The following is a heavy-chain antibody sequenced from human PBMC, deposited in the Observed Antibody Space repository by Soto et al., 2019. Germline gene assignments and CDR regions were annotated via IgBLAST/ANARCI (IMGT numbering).Heavy chain of an antibody. CDR3: ARDGEQHLVLDYYYAMDV. Sequence: EVQLVESGGGLVKPGGSLRLSCAASGFTFNASNMNWVRQAPGKGLEWVSSITSTSLYIYYTESIKGRFTISRDNAKNSRYLQMDSLRAEDTAVYYCARDGEQHLVLDYYYAMDVWGQGTTVTVSS. D-gene: IGHD3-10*01. CDR1: GFTFNASN. V-gene: IGHV3-21*01. CDR2: ITSTSLYI. J-gene: IGHJ6*02.